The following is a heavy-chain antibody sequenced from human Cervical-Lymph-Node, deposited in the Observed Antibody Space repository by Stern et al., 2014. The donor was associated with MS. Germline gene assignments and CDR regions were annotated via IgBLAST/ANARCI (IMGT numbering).Heavy chain of an antibody. J-gene: IGHJ4*02. V-gene: IGHV3-74*02. CDR2: INRDVTAI. CDR1: GFTFRNYW. Sequence: VQLVEFGGGLVQPGGSLRLSCVASGFTFRNYWMHWVRQGPGKGLVWVARINRDVTAITHADSVKGRFTISRDNAKNTLYLQMNSLRVEDTAVYYCTKDTYGPEDYWGQGTSVTVSS. CDR3: TKDTYGPEDY. D-gene: IGHD3-10*01.